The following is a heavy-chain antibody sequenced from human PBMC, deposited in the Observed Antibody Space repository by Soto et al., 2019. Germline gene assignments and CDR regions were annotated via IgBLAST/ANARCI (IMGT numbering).Heavy chain of an antibody. CDR2: FDPEDGET. Sequence: ASVKVSCKVSGYTLTELSMHWVRQAPGKGLEWMGGFDPEDGETIYAQKFQGRVTMTEDTSTDTAYMELSSLRSEDTAVYYCATVERQYYDFWSGYSYYYYYMDVWGKGTTVTVSS. CDR1: GYTLTELS. J-gene: IGHJ6*03. CDR3: ATVERQYYDFWSGYSYYYYYMDV. D-gene: IGHD3-3*01. V-gene: IGHV1-24*01.